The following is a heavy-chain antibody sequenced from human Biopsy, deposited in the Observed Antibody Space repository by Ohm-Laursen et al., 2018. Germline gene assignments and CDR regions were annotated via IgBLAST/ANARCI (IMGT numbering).Heavy chain of an antibody. Sequence: SETLSLTCAVNGESSSGYFWNWIRQPPGKGLEWIGEINQSGSTKYNPSLKRRATLSEDSSNSQFSLRLTCVTAADTAIYYCARGSGYFKLDVWGQGTTVTVSS. D-gene: IGHD5-12*01. J-gene: IGHJ6*02. CDR2: INQSGST. CDR1: GESSSGYF. V-gene: IGHV4-34*01. CDR3: ARGSGYFKLDV.